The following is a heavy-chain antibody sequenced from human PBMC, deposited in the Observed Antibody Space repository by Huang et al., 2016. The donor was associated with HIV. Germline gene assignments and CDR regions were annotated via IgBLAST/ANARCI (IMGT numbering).Heavy chain of an antibody. CDR3: AAGYDTYYDI. CDR1: GYTLTELS. J-gene: IGHJ3*02. D-gene: IGHD2-21*01. V-gene: IGHV1-24*01. Sequence: QVQLVQSGAEVKKPGASVKVSCKGSGYTLTELSIHWVRQAPGKGLEWMGGFAPEQGETIYAQNFQGRVTMTEDTSTDTAYMELHSLRPEDTAVYYCAAGYDTYYDIWGQGTMVIASS. CDR2: FAPEQGET.